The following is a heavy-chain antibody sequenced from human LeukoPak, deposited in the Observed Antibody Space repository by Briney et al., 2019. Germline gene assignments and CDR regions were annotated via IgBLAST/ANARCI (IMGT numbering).Heavy chain of an antibody. CDR1: GYTFTSYG. CDR2: MNPNSGNT. CDR3: ARVEAYCGGDCYSD. Sequence: ASVKVSCKASGYTFTSYGISWVRQATGQGLEWMGWMNPNSGNTGYAQKFQGRVTMTRNTSISTAYMELSSLRSEDTAVYYCARVEAYCGGDCYSDWGQGTLVTVSS. D-gene: IGHD2-21*02. J-gene: IGHJ4*02. V-gene: IGHV1-8*02.